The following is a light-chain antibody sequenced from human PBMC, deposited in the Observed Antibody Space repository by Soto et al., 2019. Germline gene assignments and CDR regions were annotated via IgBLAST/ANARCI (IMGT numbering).Light chain of an antibody. J-gene: IGKJ4*01. V-gene: IGKV1-5*03. CDR2: KAS. CDR3: PHYNTYPLT. Sequence: DIQMTQSPSTLSASVGDRVTITCRASQSISSWLAWYQHKPGKAPKVLIYKASTLESGVPSRFSGSGSGTEFTLTISSLQPDDFATYYCPHYNTYPLTFGGGTKVEIK. CDR1: QSISSW.